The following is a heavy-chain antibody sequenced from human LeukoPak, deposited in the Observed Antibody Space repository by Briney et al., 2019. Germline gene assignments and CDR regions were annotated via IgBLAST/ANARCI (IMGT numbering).Heavy chain of an antibody. V-gene: IGHV3-30*18. CDR3: AKAIKGTYYDFWSGPIKDDYYYYMDV. CDR1: GFTFSSYG. D-gene: IGHD3-3*01. CDR2: ISYDGSNK. Sequence: GGSLRLSCAASGFTFSSYGMHWVRQAPGKGLEWVAVISYDGSNKYYADSVKGRFTISRDNSKNTLYLQMNSLRAEDTAVYYCAKAIKGTYYDFWSGPIKDDYYYYMDVWGKGTTVTVSS. J-gene: IGHJ6*03.